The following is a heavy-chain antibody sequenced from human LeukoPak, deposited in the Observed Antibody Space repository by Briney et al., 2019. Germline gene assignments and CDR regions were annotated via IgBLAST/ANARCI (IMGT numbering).Heavy chain of an antibody. Sequence: ASVKVSCKASGYTFTSYGISWVRQAPGQGLEWMGWISAYNGNTNYAQKLQGRVTMTTDTSTSTAYMELSSLRSEDTAVYYCARAHDYVWGGYRYNWFDPWGQGTLVTVSS. D-gene: IGHD3-16*02. CDR2: ISAYNGNT. CDR3: ARAHDYVWGGYRYNWFDP. CDR1: GYTFTSYG. J-gene: IGHJ5*02. V-gene: IGHV1-18*01.